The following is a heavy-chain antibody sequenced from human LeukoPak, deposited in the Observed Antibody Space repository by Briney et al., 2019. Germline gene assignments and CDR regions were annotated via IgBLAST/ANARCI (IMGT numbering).Heavy chain of an antibody. Sequence: VGSLRLSCAASGFTFSSYAMSCVPDAPGKGREWVSAISGSGGSTYYADSVKGRFTIYRDNSKNKLYLQMNSLRAEDKAVYYCATHYDILTGYYSPFEYWGQGTLVTVSS. CDR2: ISGSGGST. J-gene: IGHJ4*02. CDR3: ATHYDILTGYYSPFEY. V-gene: IGHV3-23*01. D-gene: IGHD3-9*01. CDR1: GFTFSSYA.